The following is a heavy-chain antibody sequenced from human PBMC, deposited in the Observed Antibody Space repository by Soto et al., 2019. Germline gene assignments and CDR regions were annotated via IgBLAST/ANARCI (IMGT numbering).Heavy chain of an antibody. V-gene: IGHV1-46*01. CDR2: INPSGGST. J-gene: IGHJ6*02. D-gene: IGHD2-21*02. CDR1: GYTFTSYY. Sequence: ASVKVSCKASGYTFTSYYMHWVRQAPGQGLEWMGIINPSGGSTNYAQKFQGRVTMTRDTSTSTVYMELSSLRSEDTAVYYCARDMGGGNSGRGYYYYGMDVWGQGTTVTVSS. CDR3: ARDMGGGNSGRGYYYYGMDV.